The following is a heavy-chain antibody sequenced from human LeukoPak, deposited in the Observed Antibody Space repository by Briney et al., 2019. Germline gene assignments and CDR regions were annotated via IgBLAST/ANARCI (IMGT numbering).Heavy chain of an antibody. J-gene: IGHJ4*02. CDR2: IYSRRR. D-gene: IGHD1-26*01. Sequence: SETLSLTCTVPGASISSYYWGWIRQPAGKGLEWIGRIYSRRRIYNPSLRRRVTMSVHTSKNQFSRKLSSVTAADTSVYYCARAAGWDTTSGLGFDYWGQGILVTVSS. V-gene: IGHV4-4*07. CDR1: GASISSYY. CDR3: ARAAGWDTTSGLGFDY.